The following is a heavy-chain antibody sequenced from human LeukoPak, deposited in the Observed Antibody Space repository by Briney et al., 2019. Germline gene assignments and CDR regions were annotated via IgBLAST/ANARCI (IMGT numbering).Heavy chain of an antibody. V-gene: IGHV3-30*03. CDR1: GFTFSSYG. D-gene: IGHD3-22*01. CDR3: ATPLGDYYDSSFPGY. CDR2: ISYDGSNK. J-gene: IGHJ4*02. Sequence: PGGSLRLSCAASGFTFSSYGMHWVRQAPGKGLEWVAVISYDGSNKYYADSVKGRFTISRDNSKNTLYLQMNSLRAEDTAVYYCATPLGDYYDSSFPGYWGQGTLVTVSS.